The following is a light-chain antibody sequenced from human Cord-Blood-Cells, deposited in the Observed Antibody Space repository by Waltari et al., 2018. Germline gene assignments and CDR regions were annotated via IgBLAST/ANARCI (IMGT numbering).Light chain of an antibody. V-gene: IGKV2-28*01. CDR2: LGS. CDR1: QSLLHSNGYNY. Sequence: DIVMTQSPLSLPVTPGEPASTSCRSSQSLLHSNGYNYLDWYLQKPGQSTQLLIYLGSNRATGVPDRFSGSGSGTDFTLKISRVEAENVGFDDCMQALQSDTFGQGTKLEIK. J-gene: IGKJ2*01. CDR3: MQALQSDT.